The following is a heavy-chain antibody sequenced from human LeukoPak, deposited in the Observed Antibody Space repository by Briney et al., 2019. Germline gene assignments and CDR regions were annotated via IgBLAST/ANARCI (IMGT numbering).Heavy chain of an antibody. Sequence: PSETLSLTCTVPGGPISSGDYYWSWIRQPPGKGLEWIGYIYYSGSTYYNPSLKSRVTISVDTSKNQFSLKLSSVTAADTAVYYCARDGIAAAAIDYWGQGTLVTVSS. CDR3: ARDGIAAAAIDY. V-gene: IGHV4-30-4*08. CDR1: GGPISSGDYY. CDR2: IYYSGST. D-gene: IGHD6-13*01. J-gene: IGHJ4*02.